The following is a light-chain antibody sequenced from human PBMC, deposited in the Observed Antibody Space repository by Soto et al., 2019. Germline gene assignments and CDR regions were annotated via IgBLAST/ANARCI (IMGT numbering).Light chain of an antibody. CDR1: QSVSSSY. J-gene: IGKJ2*02. Sequence: VLTQSPGTLSLSQGERATLSCRASQSVSSSYLAWYQQKPGQAPRLLIYGASSRATGIPDRFGGSGSGTEFTLTISSLEPEDSAYYYCQQYFNWPPCTFGQGTKVDIK. CDR2: GAS. CDR3: QQYFNWPPCT. V-gene: IGKV3-20*01.